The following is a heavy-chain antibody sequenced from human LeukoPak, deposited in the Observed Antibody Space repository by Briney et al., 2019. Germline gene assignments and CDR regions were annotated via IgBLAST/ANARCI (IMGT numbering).Heavy chain of an antibody. Sequence: PGGSLRLSCAASGFTFSSYGMHWVRQAPGKGLEWVALISYDGSNKYYADSVKGRFTISRDNSKNTLYLQMNSLRAEDTAVYYCAKEYYLRGGDWFDPWGQEPWSPSPQ. J-gene: IGHJ5*02. D-gene: IGHD3-10*01. CDR3: AKEYYLRGGDWFDP. CDR2: ISYDGSNK. CDR1: GFTFSSYG. V-gene: IGHV3-30*18.